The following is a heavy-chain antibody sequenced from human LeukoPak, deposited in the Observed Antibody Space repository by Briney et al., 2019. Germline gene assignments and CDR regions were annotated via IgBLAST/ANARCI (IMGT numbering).Heavy chain of an antibody. CDR3: ARYKPAADAFDI. J-gene: IGHJ3*02. V-gene: IGHV3-48*04. Sequence: GGSLRLSCAVSGFNFWNTGMSWVRQAPGKGLEWVSYISSSGSTIYYADSVKGRFTISRDNAKNSLYLQMNSLRAEDTAVYYCARYKPAADAFDIWGQGTMVTVSS. CDR2: ISSSGSTI. CDR1: GFNFWNTG. D-gene: IGHD6-13*01.